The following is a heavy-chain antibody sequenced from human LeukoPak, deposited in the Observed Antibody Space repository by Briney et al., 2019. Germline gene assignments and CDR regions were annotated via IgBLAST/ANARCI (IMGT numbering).Heavy chain of an antibody. CDR3: ARAVSGRFDY. Sequence: SETLSLTCTVSGGSMSPYHWGWIRQPPGKGLEWTGYIYYSGSTNYNPSLNSRVTISVDTSRNQFSLRLGSVTAADTAIYYCARAVSGRFDYWGQGTLVTVSS. D-gene: IGHD6-19*01. CDR1: GGSMSPYH. CDR2: IYYSGST. V-gene: IGHV4-59*08. J-gene: IGHJ4*02.